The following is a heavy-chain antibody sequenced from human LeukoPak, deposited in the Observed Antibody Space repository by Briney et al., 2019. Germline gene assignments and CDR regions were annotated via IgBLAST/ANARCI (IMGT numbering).Heavy chain of an antibody. CDR3: AKTVVPAAIEYYFDY. V-gene: IGHV3-23*01. Sequence: GGSLRLSCAASGFTFSSYAMSWVRQAPGKGLEWVSAVSGSGGSTYYADSVKGRFTISRDNSKKTLYLQMNSLRAEDTAVYYCAKTVVPAAIEYYFDYWGQGTLVTVSS. CDR1: GFTFSSYA. CDR2: VSGSGGST. D-gene: IGHD2-2*01. J-gene: IGHJ4*02.